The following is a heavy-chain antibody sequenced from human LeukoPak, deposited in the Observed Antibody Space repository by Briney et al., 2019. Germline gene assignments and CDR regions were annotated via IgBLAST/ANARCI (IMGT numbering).Heavy chain of an antibody. Sequence: SETLSLTCIVSGDSMSTYYWSWIRQSAGKGLEWIGRIYTSGGAKYSSSLKSRVTISVDETKNQVSLRLTSVTAADTAVYYCARDLQLRVWGQGTLVTVSS. D-gene: IGHD1-7*01. J-gene: IGHJ1*01. CDR1: GDSMSTYY. CDR2: IYTSGGA. CDR3: ARDLQLRV. V-gene: IGHV4-4*07.